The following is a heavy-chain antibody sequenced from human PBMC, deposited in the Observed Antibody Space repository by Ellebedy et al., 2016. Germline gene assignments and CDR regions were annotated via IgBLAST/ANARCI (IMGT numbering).Heavy chain of an antibody. Sequence: GGSLRLSCAASGLTFSGFAMSWVRRAPGEGLEWISTISSSGDGTYYSGSVKGRFTISRDNSRNTLFLQMNSLRADDTATYYCARYVMGHDYYGMDVWGQGTTVTVSS. J-gene: IGHJ6*02. CDR1: GLTFSGFA. CDR3: ARYVMGHDYYGMDV. V-gene: IGHV3-23*01. CDR2: ISSSGDGT. D-gene: IGHD2-21*01.